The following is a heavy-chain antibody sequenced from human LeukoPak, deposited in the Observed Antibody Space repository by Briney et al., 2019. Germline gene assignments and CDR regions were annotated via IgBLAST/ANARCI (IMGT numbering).Heavy chain of an antibody. V-gene: IGHV3-30*03. D-gene: IGHD6-19*01. CDR3: ARDRYSSGHNTLDY. Sequence: PGGSLRLSCAASGFTFSSYGMHWVRQAPGKGLEWVAVISYDGSNKYYADSVKGRFTISRDNSKNTLYLQMNSLRAEDTAVYYCARDRYSSGHNTLDYWGQGTLVTVSS. CDR2: ISYDGSNK. CDR1: GFTFSSYG. J-gene: IGHJ4*02.